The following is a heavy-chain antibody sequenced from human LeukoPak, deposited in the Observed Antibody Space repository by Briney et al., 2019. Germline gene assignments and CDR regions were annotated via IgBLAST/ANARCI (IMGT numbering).Heavy chain of an antibody. CDR2: IYYSGST. CDR3: ARHPGGRYSYGYYYGMDV. CDR1: GGSISSSSYY. D-gene: IGHD5-18*01. J-gene: IGHJ6*02. Sequence: SETLSLTCTVSGGSISSSSYYWGWIRQPPGRGLEWIGHIYYSGSTNYNPSLKSRVTISVDTSKNQFSLKLSSVTAADTAVYYCARHPGGRYSYGYYYGMDVWGQGTTVTVSS. V-gene: IGHV4-61*05.